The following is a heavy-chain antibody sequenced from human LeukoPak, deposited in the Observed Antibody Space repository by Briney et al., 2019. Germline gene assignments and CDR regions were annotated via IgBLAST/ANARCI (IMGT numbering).Heavy chain of an antibody. D-gene: IGHD5-12*01. CDR3: AREFDYGGYADY. J-gene: IGHJ4*02. CDR2: IDEDGSTI. Sequence: GGSLRLSCSASGFTLSSYWMHWVRQAPGKGLVWVSRIDEDGSTINYADSVRGRFTISRDNSKNTLYLQMNSLRAEDTAVYYCAREFDYGGYADYWGQGTLVTVSS. V-gene: IGHV3-74*01. CDR1: GFTLSSYW.